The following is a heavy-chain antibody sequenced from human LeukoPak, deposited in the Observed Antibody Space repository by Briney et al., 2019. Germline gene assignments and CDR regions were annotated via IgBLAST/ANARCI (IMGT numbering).Heavy chain of an antibody. Sequence: SETLSLTCTVSGGSISSYYWSWIRQPAGKGLEWIGRIYTSGSTNYNPSPKSRVTMSVDTSKNQFSLKLSSVTAADTAVYYCARDDDSSGYYYNWGQGTLVTVSS. D-gene: IGHD3-22*01. J-gene: IGHJ4*02. CDR1: GGSISSYY. CDR3: ARDDDSSGYYYN. CDR2: IYTSGST. V-gene: IGHV4-4*07.